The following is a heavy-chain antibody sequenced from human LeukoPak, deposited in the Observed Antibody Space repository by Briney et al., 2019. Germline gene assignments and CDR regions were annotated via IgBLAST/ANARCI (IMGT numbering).Heavy chain of an antibody. V-gene: IGHV4-34*01. CDR3: ARGGGVWYFDL. CDR1: GGSLNGYY. CDR2: IGHSGST. J-gene: IGHJ2*01. Sequence: PSETLPLTCAVYGGSLNGYYWSWIRQPPGKGLEWIGEIGHSGSTNYNPSLKSRLTMSVDTSKNQFSLRLSSVTAADTAVYYCARGGGVWYFDLWGRGALVTVSS. D-gene: IGHD2-8*01.